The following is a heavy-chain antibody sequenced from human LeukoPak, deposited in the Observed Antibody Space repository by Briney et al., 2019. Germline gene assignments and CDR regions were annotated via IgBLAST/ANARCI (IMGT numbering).Heavy chain of an antibody. J-gene: IGHJ4*02. D-gene: IGHD4-17*01. CDR2: FDPEDGEP. CDR1: GYSLTDLS. V-gene: IGHV1-24*01. CDR3: AKSHGDYGLLDY. Sequence: ASVKVSCKVSGYSLTDLSLHWVRQAPGKGLELMGGFDPEDGEPIYAQKFQGRLSMTEDTSKDTGYMELRTLRSDDTALYYCAKSHGDYGLLDYWRQGTLVTVSS.